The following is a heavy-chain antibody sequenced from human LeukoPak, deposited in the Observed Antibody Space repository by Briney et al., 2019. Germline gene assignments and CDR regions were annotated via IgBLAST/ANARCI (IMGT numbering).Heavy chain of an antibody. V-gene: IGHV4-4*07. J-gene: IGHJ6*03. D-gene: IGHD6-6*01. CDR1: GGSISSYY. Sequence: SETLSLTCTVSGGSISSYYWSWIRQPAGKGLEWIGRIYSSGSTNYNPSLKSRVAMSVDTSKNQFSLKLSSVTAADTAVYYCARDKADRERRGARYYYYYYMDVWGKGTTVTVSS. CDR2: IYSSGST. CDR3: ARDKADRERRGARYYYYYYMDV.